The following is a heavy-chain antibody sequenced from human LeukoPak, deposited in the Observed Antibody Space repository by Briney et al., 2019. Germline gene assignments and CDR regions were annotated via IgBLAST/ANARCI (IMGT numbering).Heavy chain of an antibody. CDR3: ARQRERGYSYVD. Sequence: GESLKISCKGSGYSFSSHWIAWVRQMPGKGLEWMGMIYPGDSDTRYSPSFRGQVTISRDKSISTAYLQWSSLKASDTAMYYCARQRERGYSYVDWGQGTLVTVSS. CDR2: IYPGDSDT. J-gene: IGHJ4*02. D-gene: IGHD5-18*01. V-gene: IGHV5-51*01. CDR1: GYSFSSHW.